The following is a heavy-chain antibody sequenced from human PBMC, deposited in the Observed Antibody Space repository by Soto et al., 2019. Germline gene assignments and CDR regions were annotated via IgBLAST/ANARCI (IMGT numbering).Heavy chain of an antibody. J-gene: IGHJ6*02. D-gene: IGHD3-3*01. Sequence: GASVKVSCKASGYTFTSYGISWVRQAPGQGLEWMGWISAYNGNTNYAQKLQGRVTMTTDTSTSTAYMELRSLRSDDTAVYYCARDSRGDFWIGYYTSHYYYGMDVWGQGTTVTVSS. CDR3: ARDSRGDFWIGYYTSHYYYGMDV. CDR1: GYTFTSYG. CDR2: ISAYNGNT. V-gene: IGHV1-18*01.